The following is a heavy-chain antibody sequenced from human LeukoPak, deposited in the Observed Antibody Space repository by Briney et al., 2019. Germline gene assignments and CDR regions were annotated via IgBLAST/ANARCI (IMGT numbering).Heavy chain of an antibody. Sequence: GSLPLSCAASGFTFSTYWMSWVRLAPGKGLEWVANIKEDGSEKYYGDSVKGRFTISRDNAKNSLYLQMNSLRAEDTAVYYCARDSSGYQWGQGTLVTVSS. CDR1: GFTFSTYW. CDR2: IKEDGSEK. V-gene: IGHV3-7*01. D-gene: IGHD3-22*01. J-gene: IGHJ4*02. CDR3: ARDSSGYQ.